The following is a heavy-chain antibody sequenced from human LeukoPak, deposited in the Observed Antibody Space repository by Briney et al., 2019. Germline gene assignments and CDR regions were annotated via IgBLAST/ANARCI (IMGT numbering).Heavy chain of an antibody. Sequence: GGSLRLSCAASGFSFSSYSMNWVRQAPGKGLEWVAHISSSGANIYYADFVKGRFTISRDNDKNSLWLQMNSLRAEDTAVYYCATVHMATILYWGQGTLVTVSS. CDR3: ATVHMATILY. V-gene: IGHV3-48*04. CDR2: ISSSGANI. D-gene: IGHD5-24*01. J-gene: IGHJ4*02. CDR1: GFSFSSYS.